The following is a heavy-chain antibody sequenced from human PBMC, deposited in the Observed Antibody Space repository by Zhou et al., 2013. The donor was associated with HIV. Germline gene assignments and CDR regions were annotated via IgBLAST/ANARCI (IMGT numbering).Heavy chain of an antibody. J-gene: IGHJ3*02. CDR3: AKQYTSGWSSGAFDM. CDR1: EFTFSDYA. D-gene: IGHD6-19*01. CDR2: ISGSGYST. V-gene: IGHV3-23*01. Sequence: EVQLLESGGGLVQPGGSLRLSCVVSEFTFSDYAMSWVRQAPGKGLEWVSAISGSGYSTYYGGSVKGRFTISRDNSNNTVHLQMNNLRADDTAVYFCAKQYTSGWSSGAFDMWGQGTMVTVSS.